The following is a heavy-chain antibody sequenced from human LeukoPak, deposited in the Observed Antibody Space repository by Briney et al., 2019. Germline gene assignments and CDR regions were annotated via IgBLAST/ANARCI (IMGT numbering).Heavy chain of an antibody. CDR3: TRYGSGTYPRFDY. D-gene: IGHD3-10*01. CDR1: GGSISGYY. V-gene: IGHV4-59*08. J-gene: IGHJ4*02. CDR2: IYNSGST. Sequence: SETLSLTCTVSGGSISGYYWSWIRQSPGKGLERIAYIYNSGSTNYNPSLQSRVTISVDTSKNQFSLNQSSVTAADTAVYYCTRYGSGTYPRFDYWGQGTLVTVSS.